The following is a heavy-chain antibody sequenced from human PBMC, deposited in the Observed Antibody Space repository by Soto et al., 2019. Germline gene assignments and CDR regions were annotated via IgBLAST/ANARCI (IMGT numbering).Heavy chain of an antibody. CDR3: AKNQGVELVPLATVDWFDP. CDR2: ISGSGFKK. D-gene: IGHD1-26*01. V-gene: IGHV3-23*01. J-gene: IGHJ5*02. CDR1: GFTFSSYG. Sequence: GGSLRLSCAASGFTFSSYGMSWVRQAPGKGLEWISSISGSGFKKYYADSVKGRFTISRDNSKSTVYLELNNLSAEDTAVYHCAKNQGVELVPLATVDWFDPWGQGSVVTVPS.